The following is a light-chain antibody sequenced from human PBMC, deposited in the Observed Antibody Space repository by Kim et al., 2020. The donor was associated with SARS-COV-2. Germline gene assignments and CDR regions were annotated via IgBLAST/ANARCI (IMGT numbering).Light chain of an antibody. J-gene: IGLJ3*02. CDR2: NGP. V-gene: IGLV2-14*03. Sequence: GQCHTISWTGTNSNLGSSNYGSREQHPPGKAPQLIIYNGPGPASGVSDRFSGSKSGSTASLTISGLQAEDEADYYCLSFTDINTWVFGGGTQLTVL. CDR1: NSNLGSSNY. CDR3: LSFTDINTWV.